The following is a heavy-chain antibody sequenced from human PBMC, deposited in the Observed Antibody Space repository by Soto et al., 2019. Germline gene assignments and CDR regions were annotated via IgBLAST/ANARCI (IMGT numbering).Heavy chain of an antibody. D-gene: IGHD2-2*01. CDR1: GFTFSDHY. Sequence: EVQLVESGGGSVQPGGSLRLSCAASGFTFSDHYLDWVRQAPGKGLEWAGRISNRANSYGTDYAAAVKGRFTISRDDSRKSLYLPMSSLRTEDTAVYYCAKVRWGASTRFFDYWGQGTLVTVSS. V-gene: IGHV3-72*01. CDR2: ISNRANSYGT. CDR3: AKVRWGASTRFFDY. J-gene: IGHJ4*02.